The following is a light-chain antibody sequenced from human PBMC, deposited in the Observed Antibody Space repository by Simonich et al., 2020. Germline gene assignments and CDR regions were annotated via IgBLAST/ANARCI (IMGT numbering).Light chain of an antibody. CDR2: DAS. V-gene: IGKV3-11*01. CDR1: QRVSSY. Sequence: EIVLTQSPATLSLSPGKRATLSCRASQRVSSYLAWYQQKPGQAPRLLIYDASNRATGSPARFSGSGSGTDFTLTISSLEPEDFAVYYCQQRSNWPLTFGGGTKVEIK. CDR3: QQRSNWPLT. J-gene: IGKJ4*01.